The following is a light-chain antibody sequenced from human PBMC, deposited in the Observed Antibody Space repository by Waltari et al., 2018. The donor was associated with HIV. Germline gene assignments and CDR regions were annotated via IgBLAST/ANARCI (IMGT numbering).Light chain of an antibody. V-gene: IGKV1-27*01. CDR1: QGVSNY. Sequence: DIQMTQSPSSLSASVGERVTITCRPSQGVSNYLAWYQQKPGKVPKLLIYAASTLQSGVPSRFGGSGSGTDFTLTISSLQPEDVATYFCQKYNSAPLTFGGGTKVEIK. CDR3: QKYNSAPLT. CDR2: AAS. J-gene: IGKJ4*01.